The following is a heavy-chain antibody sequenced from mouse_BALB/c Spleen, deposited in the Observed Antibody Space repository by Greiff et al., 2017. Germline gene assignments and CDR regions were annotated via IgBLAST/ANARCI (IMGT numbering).Heavy chain of an antibody. Sequence: EVQLQQSGPGLVKPSQSLSLTCSVTGYSITSGYYWNWIRQFPGNKLEWMGYISYDGSNNYNPSLKNRISITRDTSKNQFFLKLNSVTTEDTATYYCAREGGYYDYDGPWFAYWGQGTLVTVSA. CDR3: AREGGYYDYDGPWFAY. V-gene: IGHV3-6*02. CDR2: ISYDGSN. J-gene: IGHJ3*01. D-gene: IGHD2-4*01. CDR1: GYSITSGYY.